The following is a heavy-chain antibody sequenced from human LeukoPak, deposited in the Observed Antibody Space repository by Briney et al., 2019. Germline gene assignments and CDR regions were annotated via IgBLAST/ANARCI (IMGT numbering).Heavy chain of an antibody. V-gene: IGHV4-34*01. D-gene: IGHD1-26*01. CDR2: INHSGST. CDR1: GGSFSGYY. Sequence: SETLSLTCAVYGGSFSGYYWSWIRQPPGKGLEWIGEINHSGSTNYNPSLKSRVTISVDTSKNQFSLKLSSVTAADTAVYYCASPLGSSGMDVWGQGTTVTVSS. CDR3: ASPLGSSGMDV. J-gene: IGHJ6*02.